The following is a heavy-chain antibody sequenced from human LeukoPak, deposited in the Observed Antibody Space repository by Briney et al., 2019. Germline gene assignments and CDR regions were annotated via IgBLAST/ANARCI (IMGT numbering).Heavy chain of an antibody. J-gene: IGHJ4*02. D-gene: IGHD3-22*01. Sequence: SETLSLTCAVYGGSFSGYYWSWIRQPPGKGLEWIGEINHSGSTNYNPSLKSRVTISVDTSKNQFSLKLSSVTAADTAVYYCASGQYYYDSSGYYSYYFDYWGQGTLVTVSS. CDR3: ASGQYYYDSSGYYSYYFDY. V-gene: IGHV4-34*01. CDR1: GGSFSGYY. CDR2: INHSGST.